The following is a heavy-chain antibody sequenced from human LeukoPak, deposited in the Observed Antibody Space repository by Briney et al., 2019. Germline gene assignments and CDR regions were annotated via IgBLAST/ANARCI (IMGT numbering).Heavy chain of an antibody. V-gene: IGHV1-2*06. Sequence: WASVKVSCKASGYTLTAHYMHWVRQAPGQGLEWMGRINPSSGDTEYGQRFQGRVTLTRDTSSSTANMELRRLRSDDTAVYYCARDPGYSYAFDIWGQGTVVIVSS. CDR3: ARDPGYSYAFDI. CDR1: GYTLTAHY. D-gene: IGHD2-21*01. CDR2: INPSSGDT. J-gene: IGHJ3*02.